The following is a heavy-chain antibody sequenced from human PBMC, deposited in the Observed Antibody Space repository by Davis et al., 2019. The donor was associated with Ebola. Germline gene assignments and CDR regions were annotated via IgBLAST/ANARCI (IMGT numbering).Heavy chain of an antibody. CDR1: GGSISSYY. CDR3: ARHLYYYDSSGYLSYFDY. CDR2: IYYSGST. J-gene: IGHJ4*02. Sequence: MPGGSLRLSCTVSGGSISSYYWSWIRQPPGKGLEWIGYIYYSGSTNYNPSLKSRVTISVDTSKNQFSLKLSSVTAADTAVYYCARHLYYYDSSGYLSYFDYWGQGTLVAVSS. D-gene: IGHD3-22*01. V-gene: IGHV4-59*08.